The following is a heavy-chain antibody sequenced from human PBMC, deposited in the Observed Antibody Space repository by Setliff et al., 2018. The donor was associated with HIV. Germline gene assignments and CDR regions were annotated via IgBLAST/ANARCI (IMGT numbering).Heavy chain of an antibody. D-gene: IGHD1-26*01. CDR3: ARDPRASGSYSYFDY. Sequence: GGSLRLSCAASGFTFSSYEMNWVRQAPGKGLEWVSYISSSGSTIYYADSVKGRFTISRDNSKNTLYLQMNSLRAEDTAVYYCARDPRASGSYSYFDYWGLGTLVTVSS. CDR2: ISSSGSTI. V-gene: IGHV3-48*03. CDR1: GFTFSSYE. J-gene: IGHJ4*02.